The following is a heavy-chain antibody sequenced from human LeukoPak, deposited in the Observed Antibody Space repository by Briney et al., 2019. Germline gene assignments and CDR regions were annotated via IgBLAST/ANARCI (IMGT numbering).Heavy chain of an antibody. CDR2: MNPNSGNT. D-gene: IGHD2-15*01. V-gene: IGHV1-8*01. J-gene: IGHJ4*02. CDR1: GYTFTSYD. Sequence: ASVKVSCKASGYTFTSYDINWVRPATGQGLAWMGWMNPNSGNTGNAQKFQGRVTMTRNTSISPAYMELSSLRSEDTAVYYCARRVVVAATLIGFDYWGQGTLVTVSS. CDR3: ARRVVVAATLIGFDY.